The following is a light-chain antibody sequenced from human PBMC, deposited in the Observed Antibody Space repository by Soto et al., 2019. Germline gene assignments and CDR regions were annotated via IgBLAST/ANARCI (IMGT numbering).Light chain of an antibody. J-gene: IGKJ4*01. CDR1: QSVSSY. CDR3: QQRSNWLT. CDR2: GAS. Sequence: EIVLTQSPATLSLSPGERATLSCRASQSVSSYLAWYQQKPGQAPRLLIYGASNRATGIPARFSGSGSGTDFTLTISSLEPEDCAVYYCQQRSNWLTFGGGTKVEIK. V-gene: IGKV3-11*01.